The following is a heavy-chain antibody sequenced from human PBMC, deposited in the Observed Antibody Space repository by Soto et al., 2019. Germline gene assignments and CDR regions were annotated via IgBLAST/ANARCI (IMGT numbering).Heavy chain of an antibody. CDR1: GYSFATYA. Sequence: RASVKVSCKASGYSFATYAFSSVRQPPGQGLECVGWISAHNGDTHYSQKFQGRVTLTTDTSTNTGYMELRSRTSDDTAVYFCATEPIYYNDGSGYFPLGHWGQGTLATVSS. D-gene: IGHD3-22*01. J-gene: IGHJ4*02. V-gene: IGHV1-18*04. CDR3: ATEPIYYNDGSGYFPLGH. CDR2: ISAHNGDT.